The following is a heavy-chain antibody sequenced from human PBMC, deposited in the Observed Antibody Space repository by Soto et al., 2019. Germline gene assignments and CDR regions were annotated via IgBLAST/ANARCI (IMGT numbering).Heavy chain of an antibody. D-gene: IGHD3-22*01. J-gene: IGHJ4*02. CDR2: IYPGDSDT. CDR1: GYSFTSYW. Sequence: SLKISCKGSGYSFTSYWIGWVRQMPGKGLEWMGIIYPGDSDTRYSPSFQGQVTISADKSISTAYLQWSSLKASDTAMYYCARSMPGYYDSSGYYYEDYWGQGTLVTVSS. V-gene: IGHV5-51*01. CDR3: ARSMPGYYDSSGYYYEDY.